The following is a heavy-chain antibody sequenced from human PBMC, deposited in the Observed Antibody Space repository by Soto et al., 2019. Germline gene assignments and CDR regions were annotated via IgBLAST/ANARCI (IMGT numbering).Heavy chain of an antibody. CDR2: ISRDGSTM. V-gene: IGHV3-30*03. CDR1: GVTLSNFG. D-gene: IGHD2-21*01. Sequence: QVQLVESGGGVVQPGRSLRLSCAASGVTLSNFGMHWVRQAPGKGLEWVAVISRDGSTMFYADSVKGRFTISRDSSRNTLYLQMNSLRAEYTAVYHCVGEVASGYWGQGTLVTVSS. J-gene: IGHJ4*02. CDR3: VGEVASGY.